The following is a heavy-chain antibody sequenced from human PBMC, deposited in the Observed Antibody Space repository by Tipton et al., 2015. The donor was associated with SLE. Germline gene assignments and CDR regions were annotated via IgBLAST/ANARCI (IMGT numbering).Heavy chain of an antibody. CDR2: IYYSGST. CDR3: ARAAPACSGGSCYLWFDP. V-gene: IGHV4-59*12. D-gene: IGHD2-15*01. CDR1: GGSISSYY. J-gene: IGHJ5*02. Sequence: TLSLTCTVSGGSISSYYWSWIRQPPGKGLEWIGYIYYSGSTNYNPSLKSRVTISVDTSKNQFSLKLSSVTAADTAVYYCARAAPACSGGSCYLWFDPWGQGTLVTVSS.